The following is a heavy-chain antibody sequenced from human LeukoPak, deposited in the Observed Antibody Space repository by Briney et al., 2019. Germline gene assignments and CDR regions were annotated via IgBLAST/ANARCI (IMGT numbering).Heavy chain of an antibody. V-gene: IGHV3-7*03. CDR2: IKQDGSEK. CDR1: GFTFSSYW. Sequence: GGSLRLSCAASGFTFSSYWMSWVRQAAGKGVEWVANIKQDGSEKYYVDSVKGRFTISRDNAKKSLYLQMNSLRTEDTALYYCAKALRSQWLVPADYWGQGTLVTVSS. CDR3: AKALRSQWLVPADY. J-gene: IGHJ4*02. D-gene: IGHD6-19*01.